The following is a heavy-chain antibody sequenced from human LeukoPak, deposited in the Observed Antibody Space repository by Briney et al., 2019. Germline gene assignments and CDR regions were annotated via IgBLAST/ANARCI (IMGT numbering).Heavy chain of an antibody. Sequence: ASVKVSCKASGYTFISYYIHWVRQAPGQGLEWMGLINPSNGNTPYAQQFQGRVTMTRDTSTSTVYMELSSLRSEDTAVYYCARHSLIGTTPFDYWGQGTPVTVSS. CDR3: ARHSLIGTTPFDY. V-gene: IGHV1-46*01. D-gene: IGHD1-20*01. CDR1: GYTFISYY. J-gene: IGHJ4*02. CDR2: INPSNGNT.